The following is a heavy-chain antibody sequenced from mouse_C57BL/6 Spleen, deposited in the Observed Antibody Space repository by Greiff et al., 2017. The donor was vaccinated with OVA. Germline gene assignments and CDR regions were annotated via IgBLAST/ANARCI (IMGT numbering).Heavy chain of an antibody. J-gene: IGHJ2*01. CDR3: ARDGGTAQATDFDY. V-gene: IGHV5-4*01. Sequence: DVQLVESGGGLVKPGGSLKLSCAASGFTFSSYAMSWVRQTPEKRLEWVATISDGGSYTYYPDNVKGRFTISRDNAKNNLYLQMSHLKSEDTAMYYCARDGGTAQATDFDYWGQGTTLTVSS. CDR1: GFTFSSYA. D-gene: IGHD3-2*02. CDR2: ISDGGSYT.